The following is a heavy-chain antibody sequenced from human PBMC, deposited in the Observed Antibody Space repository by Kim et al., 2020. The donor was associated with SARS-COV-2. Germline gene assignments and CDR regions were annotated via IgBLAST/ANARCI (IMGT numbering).Heavy chain of an antibody. CDR3: ARAYYYDRTGYYALSY. Sequence: GGSLRLSCAASGFTFSTYWMTWVHQAPGKGLEWVANIKQDGSEKYYVDSVKGRFTISRDNAKSSLYLQMNSLRAEDTAVYYCARAYYYDRTGYYALSYWGQGTLVTVSS. CDR1: GFTFSTYW. V-gene: IGHV3-7*03. D-gene: IGHD3-22*01. J-gene: IGHJ4*02. CDR2: IKQDGSEK.